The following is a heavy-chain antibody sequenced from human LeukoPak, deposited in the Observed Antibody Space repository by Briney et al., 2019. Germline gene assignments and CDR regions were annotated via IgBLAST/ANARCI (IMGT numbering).Heavy chain of an antibody. CDR3: ARGSTVTYFDY. CDR2: IIPILHIA. CDR1: GGTFSTYA. Sequence: ASVKVSCKASGGTFSTYAISWVRQAPGQGLEWMGRIIPILHIANYAQKFQGRVTITADASTSTAFMELSSLRSDDTAVYYCARGSTVTYFDYWGQGTLVTVSS. V-gene: IGHV1-69*04. D-gene: IGHD4-17*01. J-gene: IGHJ4*02.